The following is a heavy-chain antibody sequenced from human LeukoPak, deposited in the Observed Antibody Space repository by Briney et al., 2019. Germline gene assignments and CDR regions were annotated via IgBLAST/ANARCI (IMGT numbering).Heavy chain of an antibody. J-gene: IGHJ4*02. CDR1: VGFTTYDY. V-gene: IGHV4-4*07. Sequence: SETLPLTCSVSVGFTTYDYWNWIRQPAGKAPEWIERIHTTGSTNYNPSLKSRLTMTLDKSKKQFSLKVTSMTAADTALYYCARGGGNRHFDSWGQGILVTVSS. CDR3: ARGGGNRHFDS. CDR2: IHTTGST. D-gene: IGHD2-15*01.